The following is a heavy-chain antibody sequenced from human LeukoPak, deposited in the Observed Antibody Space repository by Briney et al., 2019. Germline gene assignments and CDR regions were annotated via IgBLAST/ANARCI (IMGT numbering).Heavy chain of an antibody. D-gene: IGHD3-9*01. Sequence: GASVKVSCKASGYTFTSYGISWVRQAPGQGLEWMGWISAYNGNTNYAQKLQGRVTMTTDTSTSTAYMELRSLRSDDTAVYYCARVSLRYFDWLLRGYFDYWGQGTLVTVSS. CDR1: GYTFTSYG. CDR3: ARVSLRYFDWLLRGYFDY. CDR2: ISAYNGNT. V-gene: IGHV1-18*01. J-gene: IGHJ4*02.